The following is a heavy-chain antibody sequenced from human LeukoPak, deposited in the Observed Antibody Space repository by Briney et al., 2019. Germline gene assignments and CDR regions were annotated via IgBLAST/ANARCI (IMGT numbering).Heavy chain of an antibody. V-gene: IGHV7-4-1*02. Sequence: GGSLRLSCAASGFTFSTYALHWVRQAPGQGLEWMGCINTNTGNPTYAQGFTGRFVFSLDTSVSTAYLQISSLKAEDTAVYYCARDLGNGRYYFDYWGQGTLVTVSS. D-gene: IGHD1-1*01. J-gene: IGHJ4*02. CDR3: ARDLGNGRYYFDY. CDR1: GFTFSTYA. CDR2: INTNTGNP.